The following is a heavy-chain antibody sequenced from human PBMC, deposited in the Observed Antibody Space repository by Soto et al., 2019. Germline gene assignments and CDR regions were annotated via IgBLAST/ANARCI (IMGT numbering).Heavy chain of an antibody. V-gene: IGHV4-59*01. CDR1: GVSITSYK. Sequence: PPETLSLTCTVSGVSITSYKWSWIRQSPGKGLEWIAYMYSSGSSSYNPSLKSRVTISVDTSKNQYSLKVNSATAADTAVYYCAREWSAVDYWGQGILVT. CDR2: MYSSGSS. CDR3: AREWSAVDY. D-gene: IGHD2-15*01. J-gene: IGHJ4*02.